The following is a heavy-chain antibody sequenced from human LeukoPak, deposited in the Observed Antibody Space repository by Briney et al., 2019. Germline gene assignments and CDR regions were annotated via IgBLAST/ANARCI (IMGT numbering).Heavy chain of an antibody. J-gene: IGHJ5*02. CDR1: GGSISSGGYY. CDR3: ARTLDGVVRRWFDP. V-gene: IGHV4-30-2*01. CDR2: IYHSGST. D-gene: IGHD3-3*01. Sequence: SQTLSLTCTVSGGSISSGGYYWSWIRQPPGKGLEWIGYIYHSGSTYYNPSLKSRVTISVDRSKNQFSLRLSSVTAADTAVYYCARTLDGVVRRWFDPWGQGTLVTVSS.